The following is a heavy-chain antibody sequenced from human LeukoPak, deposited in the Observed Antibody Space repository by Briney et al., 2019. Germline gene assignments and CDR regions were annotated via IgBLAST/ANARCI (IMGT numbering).Heavy chain of an antibody. CDR3: ARHGSRGYSYVQGFDP. J-gene: IGHJ5*02. CDR1: GGSISSSSYY. Sequence: PSETLSLTCTVSGGSISSSSYYWGWIRQPPGKGLEWIGSIYYSGSTYYNPSLKSRVTISVDTSKNQFSLKLSSVTAADTAVYYCARHGSRGYSYVQGFDPWGQGTLVTVSS. CDR2: IYYSGST. D-gene: IGHD5-18*01. V-gene: IGHV4-39*01.